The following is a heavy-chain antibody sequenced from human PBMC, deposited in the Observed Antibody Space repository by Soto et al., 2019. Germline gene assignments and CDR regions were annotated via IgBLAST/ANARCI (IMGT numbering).Heavy chain of an antibody. CDR2: IYYSGGS. CDR1: GGSISSSTYY. J-gene: IGHJ6*02. CDR3: ATPFSSGWHGLAV. D-gene: IGHD6-25*01. Sequence: SETLSLTCSVSGGSISSSTYYWGWIRQPPGKGLEWIGSIYYSGGSYYNPSLKSRVTISVDASRNRFSLTLTSVTAADTAVYYCATPFSSGWHGLAVWGQGTTVTVSS. V-gene: IGHV4-39*01.